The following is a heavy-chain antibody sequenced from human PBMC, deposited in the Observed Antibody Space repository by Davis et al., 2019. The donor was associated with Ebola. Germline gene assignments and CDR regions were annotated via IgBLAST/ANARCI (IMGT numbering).Heavy chain of an antibody. CDR2: TYYSSKWYN. Sequence: HSQTLSLTCAISGDSVSGSSGAWNWIRQSPSRGLEWLGRTYYSSKWYNESALSVKSRITISADTAKNQLSLHLNSVTPEDTAVYYCAKRSLDGYIDYWGQGTLVTVSS. V-gene: IGHV6-1*01. D-gene: IGHD5-24*01. J-gene: IGHJ4*02. CDR3: AKRSLDGYIDY. CDR1: GDSVSGSSGA.